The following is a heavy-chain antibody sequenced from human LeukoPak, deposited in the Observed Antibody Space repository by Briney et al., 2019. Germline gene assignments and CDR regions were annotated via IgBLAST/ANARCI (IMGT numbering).Heavy chain of an antibody. V-gene: IGHV3-48*04. Sequence: SGGSLRLSCAASGFTFSSYSMNWVRQAPGKGLEWVSYISSSSSTIYYADSVKGRFTISRDNSKNTLYLQMNSLRVEDTAVYFCAKVLEADYDMLADYFGSAFDMWGQGTMVTVSS. J-gene: IGHJ3*02. D-gene: IGHD3-9*01. CDR2: ISSSSSTI. CDR3: AKVLEADYDMLADYFGSAFDM. CDR1: GFTFSSYS.